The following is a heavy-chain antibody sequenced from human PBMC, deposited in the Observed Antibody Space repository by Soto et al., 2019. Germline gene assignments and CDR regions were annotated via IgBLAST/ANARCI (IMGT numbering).Heavy chain of an antibody. Sequence: GGSLRLSCAAFGFTFSSYGAPWVCQAPGKGLEWVAVISYDGSKKYYADSLKGRFTISRDNSKYTLYLQMNSLKVEDTAVYYWAKDWYNYCEFDYLGQGTLVTVSS. D-gene: IGHD1-1*01. CDR1: GFTFSSYG. J-gene: IGHJ4*02. V-gene: IGHV3-30*18. CDR2: ISYDGSKK. CDR3: AKDWYNYCEFDY.